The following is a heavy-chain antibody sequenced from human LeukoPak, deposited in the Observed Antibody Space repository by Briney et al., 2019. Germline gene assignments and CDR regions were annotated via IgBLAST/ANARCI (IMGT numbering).Heavy chain of an antibody. CDR1: GYTFSSYG. D-gene: IGHD6-13*01. CDR3: ARALPFTAAGTPFDY. J-gene: IGHJ4*02. V-gene: IGHV1-18*04. Sequence: ASVKVSCKASGYTFSSYGITWVRQAPGQGLEWMGWISGYNGNTNYAQKLQGRVTMTTDTSTSTAYEELRSLRSDDTALYYCARALPFTAAGTPFDYWGQGTLVTVSS. CDR2: ISGYNGNT.